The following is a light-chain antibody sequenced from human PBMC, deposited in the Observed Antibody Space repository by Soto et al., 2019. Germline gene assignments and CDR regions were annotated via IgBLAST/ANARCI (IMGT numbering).Light chain of an antibody. V-gene: IGKV1-5*03. CDR2: KAS. CDR1: QSISSW. CDR3: QQYNSYSSWT. Sequence: DIQMTQSPSTLSASVGDIVTITCRASQSISSWLAWYKQKPGKAPNLLIYKASSLQSGVPSRFSGSGSGTEFTLTISSLQPDHFEAYHCQQYNSYSSWTFGGGTKL. J-gene: IGKJ4*02.